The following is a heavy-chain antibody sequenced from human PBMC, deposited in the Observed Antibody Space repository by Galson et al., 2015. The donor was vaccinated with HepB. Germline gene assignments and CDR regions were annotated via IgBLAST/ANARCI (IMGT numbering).Heavy chain of an antibody. CDR1: GFTVSSNY. CDR2: IYSGGST. CDR3: ARGHYGSGVSYDY. J-gene: IGHJ4*02. D-gene: IGHD3-10*01. V-gene: IGHV3-66*01. Sequence: SLRLSCAASGFTVSSNYMSWVRQAPGKGLEWVSVIYSGGSTYYADSVKGRFTISRDNSKNTLYLQMNSLRAEDTAVYYCARGHYGSGVSYDYWGQGTLVTVSS.